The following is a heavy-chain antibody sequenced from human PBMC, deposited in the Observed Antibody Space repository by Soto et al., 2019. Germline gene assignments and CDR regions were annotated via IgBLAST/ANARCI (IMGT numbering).Heavy chain of an antibody. D-gene: IGHD6-13*01. V-gene: IGHV4-59*01. CDR1: GGSISSYY. J-gene: IGHJ6*03. Sequence: QVQLQESGPGLVKPSETLSLTCTVSGGSISSYYWSWIRQPPGKGLEWIGYIYYSGSTNYNPSLKSRVTISVDTSKNQFSLKLSSVTAADTAVYYCARGPHSADYYYYYMDVWGKGTTVTVSS. CDR2: IYYSGST. CDR3: ARGPHSADYYYYYMDV.